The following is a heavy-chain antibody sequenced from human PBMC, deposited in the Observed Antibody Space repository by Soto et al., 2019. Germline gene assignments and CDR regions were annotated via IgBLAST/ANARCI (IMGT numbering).Heavy chain of an antibody. Sequence: GGSLRLSCSASGFTFSSYAMHWVRQAPGKGLEYVSGIRGNGDPPFCADSVKGRFTISRDNSKNTLYLQMSSLSADDTAVYYCVKSRGGNNFDFFDWGQGALVTVSS. CDR2: IRGNGDPP. V-gene: IGHV3-64D*06. CDR3: VKSRGGNNFDFFD. D-gene: IGHD5-12*01. J-gene: IGHJ4*02. CDR1: GFTFSSYA.